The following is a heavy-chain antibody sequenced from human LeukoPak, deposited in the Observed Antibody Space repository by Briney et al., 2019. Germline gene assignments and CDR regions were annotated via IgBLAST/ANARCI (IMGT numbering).Heavy chain of an antibody. D-gene: IGHD3-10*01. CDR1: GFVFSTSV. J-gene: IGHJ5*02. Sequence: PGRSLRLSCAASGFVFSTSVMHWVRQAPGKGLEWVALIWHDGSVIYYSDSVKGRFTISRDNSKNTLYLQTHSLTTEDTAVYYCVKDHLVRGVMASWGQGTLVTVSS. CDR2: IWHDGSVI. CDR3: VKDHLVRGVMAS. V-gene: IGHV3-33*03.